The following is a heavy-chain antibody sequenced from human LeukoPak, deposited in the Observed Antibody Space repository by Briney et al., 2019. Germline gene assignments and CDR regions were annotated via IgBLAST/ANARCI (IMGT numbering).Heavy chain of an antibody. D-gene: IGHD3-22*01. J-gene: IGHJ4*02. CDR3: ARSRYSSGYYYLI. CDR2: IYPDDSDT. Sequence: GESLKISCEASGYTFSNYWIGWVRQMPGKGLEWMGIIYPDDSDTKYSPSFQGQVTILADKSISTAYLQWSSLKASDTAMYYCARSRYSSGYYYLIWGQGTLVTVSS. V-gene: IGHV5-51*01. CDR1: GYTFSNYW.